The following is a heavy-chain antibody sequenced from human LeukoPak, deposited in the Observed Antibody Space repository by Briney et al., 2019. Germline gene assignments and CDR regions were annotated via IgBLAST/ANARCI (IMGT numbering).Heavy chain of an antibody. Sequence: PSETLSLTCIVSGGSISSYYWSWIRQPPGKGLERIGYIYYSGSTNYNPSLKSRVTMSLDTSKNQFSLKLSSVTAADTAVYYCARDVEMVYPPAGYYMDVWGKGTTVTVSS. V-gene: IGHV4-59*12. CDR1: GGSISSYY. D-gene: IGHD2-8*01. J-gene: IGHJ6*03. CDR2: IYYSGST. CDR3: ARDVEMVYPPAGYYMDV.